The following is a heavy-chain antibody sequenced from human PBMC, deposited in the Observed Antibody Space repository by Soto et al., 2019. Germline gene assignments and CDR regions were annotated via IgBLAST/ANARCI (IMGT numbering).Heavy chain of an antibody. CDR3: ARDRVGSGWYNYFDC. D-gene: IGHD6-19*01. CDR2: IYYSGST. J-gene: IGHJ4*02. CDR1: GGSISSYY. V-gene: IGHV4-59*01. Sequence: SETLSLTCTVSGGSISSYYWSWIRQPPGKGLEWIGYIYYSGSTNYNPSLKSRVTISVDTSKNLFSLKLSSVAAADTGVYYCARDRVGSGWYNYFDCWGQGTLVTVSS.